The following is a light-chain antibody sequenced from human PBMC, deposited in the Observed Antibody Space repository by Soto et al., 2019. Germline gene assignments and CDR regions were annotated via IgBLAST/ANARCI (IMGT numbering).Light chain of an antibody. CDR2: GAS. CDR1: QSLNTN. J-gene: IGKJ1*01. CDR3: QQYDSCHSWT. V-gene: IGKV3-15*01. Sequence: VMPQSPAALSVSRGDRARLCCRASQSLNTNLAWYQQKPGQAPRLLISGASTRATGIPASFCASGSATEFSLPISSLKSEDVAAYYCQQYDSCHSWTFGHGTKVDIK.